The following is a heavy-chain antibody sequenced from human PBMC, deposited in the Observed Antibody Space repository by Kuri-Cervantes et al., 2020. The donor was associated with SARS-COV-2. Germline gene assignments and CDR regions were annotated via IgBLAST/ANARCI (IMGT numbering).Heavy chain of an antibody. CDR2: INPNSGGT. CDR3: ARVTRYSSSSASDDYYYYMDV. J-gene: IGHJ6*03. CDR1: GYTFTGYY. D-gene: IGHD6-6*01. V-gene: IGHV1-2*02. Sequence: ASVKVSCKASGYTFTGYYMHWVRQAPEQGLEWMGWINPNSGGTNYAQKFQGRVTMTRDTSISTAYMELSRLRSDDTAVYYCARVTRYSSSSASDDYYYYMDVWGKGTTVTVSS.